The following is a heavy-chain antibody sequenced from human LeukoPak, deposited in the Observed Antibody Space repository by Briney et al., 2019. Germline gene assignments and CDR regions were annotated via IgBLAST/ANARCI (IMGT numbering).Heavy chain of an antibody. CDR2: IKSKTDGGTS. CDR1: GFTFSNAW. J-gene: IGHJ4*02. V-gene: IGHV3-15*01. CDR3: TTLPHCSSTTSYTALYQGLDY. Sequence: GGSLRLSCAVSGFTFSNAWMSWVGQAPGKGLEWVGRIKSKTDGGTSDYAAPVKVRFTISRDDSKNPLYLQMNSLRAEDTALYYCTTLPHCSSTTSYTALYQGLDYWGQGTLVTVSS. D-gene: IGHD2-2*02.